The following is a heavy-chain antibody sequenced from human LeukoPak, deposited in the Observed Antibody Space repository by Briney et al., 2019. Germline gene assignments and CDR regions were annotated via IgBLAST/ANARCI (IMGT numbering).Heavy chain of an antibody. V-gene: IGHV1-69*05. CDR1: GGTFSSYA. D-gene: IGHD2-2*01. J-gene: IGHJ5*02. Sequence: SVKVSCTASGGTFSSYAISWVRQSPGQGLEWMGGIIPIFGTANYAQKFQGRVTITTDESTSTAYMELSSLRSEDTAVYYCARIVPAAREYNWFDPWGQGTQVTVSS. CDR3: ARIVPAAREYNWFDP. CDR2: IIPIFGTA.